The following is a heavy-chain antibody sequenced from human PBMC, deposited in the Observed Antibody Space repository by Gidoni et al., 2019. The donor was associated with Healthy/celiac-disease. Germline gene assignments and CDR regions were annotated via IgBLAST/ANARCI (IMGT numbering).Heavy chain of an antibody. CDR3: ARDHEQLMYYYYGMDV. D-gene: IGHD2-2*01. J-gene: IGHJ6*02. CDR1: GYTFTGYY. CDR2: INPNSGGT. V-gene: IGHV1-2*02. Sequence: QVQLVQSGAEVKKPGASVKVSCKASGYTFTGYYMPWVRQAPGQGLEWMGWINPNSGGTNYAQKFQGRVTMTRDTSISTAYMELSRLRSDDTAVYYCARDHEQLMYYYYGMDVWGQGTTVTVSS.